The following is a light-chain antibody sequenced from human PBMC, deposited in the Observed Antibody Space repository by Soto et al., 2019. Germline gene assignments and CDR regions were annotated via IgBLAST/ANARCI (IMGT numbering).Light chain of an antibody. V-gene: IGLV2-8*01. CDR2: EVS. J-gene: IGLJ2*01. CDR3: SSYAVTNTLL. CDR1: SSDVGAYNY. Sequence: QSVLTQPPSASGSLGQSVTISCTGTSSDVGAYNYVSWYQQHPGKAPRLMIYEVSKWSSGVPDRFSGSKSGNTASLTISGLQAEDEADYYCSSYAVTNTLLFGGGTKVTVL.